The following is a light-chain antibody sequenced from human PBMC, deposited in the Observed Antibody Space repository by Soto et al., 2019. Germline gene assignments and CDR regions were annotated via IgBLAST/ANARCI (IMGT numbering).Light chain of an antibody. V-gene: IGKV1-5*03. CDR3: QQYSSNSA. CDR1: QTISTW. CDR2: RAS. J-gene: IGKJ1*01. Sequence: DIQMTQSPSTLSASVGDRVTITCRTSQTISTWLAWYQQKPGKAPKLLIHRASSLGTGVPSRFSGSGSGTEFALTITSLQPDDFATYYCQQYSSNSAFGPGT.